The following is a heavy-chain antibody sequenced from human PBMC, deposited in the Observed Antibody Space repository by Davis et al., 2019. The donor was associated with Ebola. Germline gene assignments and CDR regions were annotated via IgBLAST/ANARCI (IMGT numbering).Heavy chain of an antibody. Sequence: MPSETLSLTCTVSGGSISSYYWSWIRQPPGKGLEWIGSIYYSGSTYYNPSLKSRVTISVDTSKNQFSLKLSSVTAADTAVYYCARGVTDILTGFVDVWGKGTTVTVSS. CDR1: GGSISSYY. CDR3: ARGVTDILTGFVDV. CDR2: IYYSGST. D-gene: IGHD3-9*01. V-gene: IGHV4-59*01. J-gene: IGHJ6*04.